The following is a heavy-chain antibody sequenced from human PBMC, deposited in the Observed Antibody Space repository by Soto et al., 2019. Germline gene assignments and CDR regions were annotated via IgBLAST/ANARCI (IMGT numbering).Heavy chain of an antibody. CDR1: GFTFNTYA. D-gene: IGHD3-3*01. J-gene: IGHJ6*02. CDR2: LSGSGGTT. V-gene: IGHV3-23*01. CDR3: AKVDYDFRSAFCIDYYDMDV. Sequence: EVQLLESGGGLVQPGGSLRLSCAASGFTFNTYAMSWVRQAPGKGLEWVSSLSGSGGTTYYADSVKGRFTISRDNSKNTLYLQMNSLRADDTAVYYCAKVDYDFRSAFCIDYYDMDVWGQGTTVTVSS.